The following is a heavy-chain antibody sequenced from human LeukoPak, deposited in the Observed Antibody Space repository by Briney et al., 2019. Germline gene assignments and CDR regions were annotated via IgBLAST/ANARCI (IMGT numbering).Heavy chain of an antibody. V-gene: IGHV1-69*05. CDR3: ARASDGYNMRY. D-gene: IGHD5-24*01. CDR2: IIPIFGTA. J-gene: IGHJ4*02. CDR1: GGTFSRYA. Sequence: SVKVSCKASGGTFSRYAISWVRQAPGQGLGWMGGIIPIFGTANYAQKFQGRVTITTDESTSTAYMELSSLRSEDTAVYYCARASDGYNMRYWGQGTLVTVSS.